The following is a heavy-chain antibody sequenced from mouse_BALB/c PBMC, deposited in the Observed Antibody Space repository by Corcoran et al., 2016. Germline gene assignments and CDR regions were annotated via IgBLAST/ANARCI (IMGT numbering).Heavy chain of an antibody. CDR1: GYSFTGYT. Sequence: EVQLQQSGPELVKPGASMKISCKASGYSFTGYTMNWVKQSHGKNLEWIGLINPYNGGTSYNQKFKGNATLTVDKSSSTAYMELLSLTSEDSAVYYCAREDITYDGYYVAWFADWGQGTLVTVSA. D-gene: IGHD2-3*01. V-gene: IGHV1-18*01. J-gene: IGHJ3*01. CDR3: AREDITYDGYYVAWFAD. CDR2: INPYNGGT.